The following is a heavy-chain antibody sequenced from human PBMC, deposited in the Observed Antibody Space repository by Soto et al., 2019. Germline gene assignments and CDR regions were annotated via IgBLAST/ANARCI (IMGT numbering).Heavy chain of an antibody. CDR3: ARDQDSSSWAHYYYGMDV. CDR2: NIPIFGTA. J-gene: IGHJ6*02. V-gene: IGHV1-69*01. D-gene: IGHD6-13*01. CDR1: GGTFSSYA. Sequence: QVQLVQSGAEVKKPGSSVKVSCKASGGTFSSYAISWVRQAPGQGLEWMGGNIPIFGTANYAQKFQGRGKITGDESTSTAYMELSSLRSEDTAVYYCARDQDSSSWAHYYYGMDVWGQGTTVTVSS.